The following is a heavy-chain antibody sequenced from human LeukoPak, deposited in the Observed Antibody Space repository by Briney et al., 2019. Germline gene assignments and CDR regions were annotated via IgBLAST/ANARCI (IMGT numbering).Heavy chain of an antibody. Sequence: GGSLRLSCAPSGVTFSSHAMRYVRHPPGGGRERVSAIRCSGDNTYSAPHVKGRLTISRDNSQDTLYLQINNLRADDTALYYCAKFPDPWDQRQLQYFQHWGQGTLVTVSS. CDR1: GVTFSSHA. CDR3: AKFPDPWDQRQLQYFQH. V-gene: IGHV3-23*01. CDR2: IRCSGDNT. J-gene: IGHJ1*01. D-gene: IGHD2-2*01.